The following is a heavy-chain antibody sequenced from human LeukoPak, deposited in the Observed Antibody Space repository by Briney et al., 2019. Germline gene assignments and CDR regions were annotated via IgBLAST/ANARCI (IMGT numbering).Heavy chain of an antibody. CDR3: ARGRPHGNDY. Sequence: GGSLRLSCAASGFTFSSYWMNWVRQAPGKGLVWVSRIASDGSSTTYADSVKGQFSISRDNAKNTLYLQMNSLRVEDMAVYYCARGRPHGNDYWGQGTLVTVSP. CDR2: IASDGSST. CDR1: GFTFSSYW. D-gene: IGHD4-23*01. J-gene: IGHJ4*02. V-gene: IGHV3-74*01.